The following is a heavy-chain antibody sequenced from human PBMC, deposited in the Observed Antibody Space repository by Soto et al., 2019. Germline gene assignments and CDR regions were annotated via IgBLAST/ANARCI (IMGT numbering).Heavy chain of an antibody. J-gene: IGHJ6*02. CDR1: GFTFSSYA. V-gene: IGHV3-23*01. CDR3: AKDLRYSSSYGMDV. Sequence: EVQLLESGGGLVQPGGSLRLSCAASGFTFSSYAMSWVRQAPGKGLEWVSAISGSGGSTYYADSVKGRFTISRDNSKNTLYLQMNSPRAEDTAVYYCAKDLRYSSSYGMDVWGQGTTVTVSS. CDR2: ISGSGGST. D-gene: IGHD6-6*01.